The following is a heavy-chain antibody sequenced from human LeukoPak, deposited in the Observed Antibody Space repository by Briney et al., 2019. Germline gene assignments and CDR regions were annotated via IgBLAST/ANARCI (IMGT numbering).Heavy chain of an antibody. D-gene: IGHD2-21*01. CDR2: ISYSGST. CDR3: ARRHVESGVITEANWFDP. Sequence: SETLSLTCTVSGGSISSNNYYWSWIRQPPEKGLEWIGRISYSGSTIYNPSLNSRVTISLDTSNNQFSLKLNSVTAADTAVYYCARRHVESGVITEANWFDPWGQGTLVIVSS. V-gene: IGHV4-61*05. J-gene: IGHJ5*02. CDR1: GGSISSNNYY.